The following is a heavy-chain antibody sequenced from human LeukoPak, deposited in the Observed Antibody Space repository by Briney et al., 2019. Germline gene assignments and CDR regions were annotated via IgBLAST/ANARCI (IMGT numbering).Heavy chain of an antibody. CDR1: GSTFSSYA. CDR3: ARESSGWYYFDY. V-gene: IGHV3-23*01. Sequence: GGSLRLSCAASGSTFSSYAMSWVRQAPGKGLEWVSAISGSGGSTYYADSVKGRFTISRDNSKNTLYLQMNSLRAEDTAVYYCARESSGWYYFDYWGQGTLVTVSS. CDR2: ISGSGGST. D-gene: IGHD6-19*01. J-gene: IGHJ4*02.